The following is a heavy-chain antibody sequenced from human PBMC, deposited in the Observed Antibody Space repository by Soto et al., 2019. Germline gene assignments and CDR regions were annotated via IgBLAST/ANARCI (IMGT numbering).Heavy chain of an antibody. CDR1: GFTFSSYA. J-gene: IGHJ4*02. CDR2: ISGSGSNP. Sequence: GGSLRLSCAASGFTFSSYAMSWVRQAPGQGLEWVSAISGSGSNPYYADSVKGRFTISRDNSKNSLYLQMNSLRAEDTAVYYCARLHSGEFDYWGQGTLVTVSS. CDR3: ARLHSGEFDY. V-gene: IGHV3-23*01. D-gene: IGHD3-10*01.